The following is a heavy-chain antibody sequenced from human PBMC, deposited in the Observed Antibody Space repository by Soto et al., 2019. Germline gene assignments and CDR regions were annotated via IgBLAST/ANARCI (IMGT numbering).Heavy chain of an antibody. CDR1: GYTFTDYY. V-gene: IGHV1-2*02. CDR2: INPNSGGT. Sequence: ASVKVSCKASGYTFTDYYVHWVRQAPGQGLEWMGWINPNSGGTKSAQRFQGRVTMTRDTSISTAYMELSRLRSDDTAVYYCARRKGDYYDSSGYHYYFDYWGQGTLVTVSS. CDR3: ARRKGDYYDSSGYHYYFDY. J-gene: IGHJ4*02. D-gene: IGHD3-22*01.